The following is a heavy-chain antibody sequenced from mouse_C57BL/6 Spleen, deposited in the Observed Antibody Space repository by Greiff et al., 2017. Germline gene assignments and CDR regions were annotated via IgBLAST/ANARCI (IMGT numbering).Heavy chain of an antibody. CDR1: GFTFSDYY. Sequence: EVQLVESEGGLVQPGSSMKLSCTASGFTFSDYYMAWVRQVPEKGLEWVANINYDGSSTYYLDSLKSRFIISRDNAKNILYLQMSSLKSEDTATYYCARASYYDYSYAMDYWGQGTSVTVSS. CDR3: ARASYYDYSYAMDY. CDR2: INYDGSST. J-gene: IGHJ4*01. D-gene: IGHD2-4*01. V-gene: IGHV5-16*01.